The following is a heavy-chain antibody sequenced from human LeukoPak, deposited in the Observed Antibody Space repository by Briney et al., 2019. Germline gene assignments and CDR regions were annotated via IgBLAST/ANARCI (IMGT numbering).Heavy chain of an antibody. J-gene: IGHJ4*02. CDR2: IYYSGST. D-gene: IGHD3-22*01. CDR3: ARGYYDSSGYSLMDY. V-gene: IGHV4-59*12. Sequence: SETLSLTCTVSGGSISSYYWSWIRQPPGKGLEWIGYIYYSGSTNYNPSLKSRVTISVDTSKNQFSLKLSSVTAADTAVYYCARGYYDSSGYSLMDYWGQGTLVTVSS. CDR1: GGSISSYY.